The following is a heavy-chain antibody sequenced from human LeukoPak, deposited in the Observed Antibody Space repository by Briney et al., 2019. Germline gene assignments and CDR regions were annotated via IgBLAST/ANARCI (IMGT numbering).Heavy chain of an antibody. CDR2: IYYSGST. D-gene: IGHD3-16*01. CDR3: ASGRAYGVDV. J-gene: IGHJ6*02. Sequence: SETLSLTCTVSGGSISSGGYDWSWIRQHPGKGLEWIGYIYYSGSTYYNPSLKSRVTISVDTSKNQFSLKLSSVTAADTAVYYCASGRAYGVDVWGQGTTVTVSS. V-gene: IGHV4-31*03. CDR1: GGSISSGGYD.